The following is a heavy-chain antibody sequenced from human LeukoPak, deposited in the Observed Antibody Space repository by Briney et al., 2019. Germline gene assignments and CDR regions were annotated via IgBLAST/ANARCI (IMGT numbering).Heavy chain of an antibody. V-gene: IGHV4-39*07. J-gene: IGHJ4*02. CDR1: GGSISSSSYY. CDR2: IYYSGST. Sequence: SETLSLTCTVSGGSISSSSYYWGWIRQPPGKGLEWIGSIYYSGSTYYNPSPKSRVTISVDTSKNQFSLKLSAVPAADTAVYYCANYFNWEHAFDYWGQGTLVTVSS. CDR3: ANYFNWEHAFDY. D-gene: IGHD2/OR15-2a*01.